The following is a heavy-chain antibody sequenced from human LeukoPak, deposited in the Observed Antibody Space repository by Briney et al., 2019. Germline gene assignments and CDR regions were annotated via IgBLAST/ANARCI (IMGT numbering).Heavy chain of an antibody. V-gene: IGHV3-48*04. D-gene: IGHD3-22*01. Sequence: GGSLRLSCAASGFTFSSYSMNWVRQAPGKGLEWVSSISSSGSTIYYADSVKGRFTISRDNAKNSLYLQMNSLRAEDTAVYYCARDRTYYYDSSGYYYFRYRWFDPWGQGTLVTVSS. CDR3: ARDRTYYYDSSGYYYFRYRWFDP. CDR2: ISSSGSTI. CDR1: GFTFSSYS. J-gene: IGHJ5*02.